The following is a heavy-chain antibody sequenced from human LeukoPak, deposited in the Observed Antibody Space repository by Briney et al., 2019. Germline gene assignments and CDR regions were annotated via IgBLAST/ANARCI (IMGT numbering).Heavy chain of an antibody. CDR2: INSDGSST. V-gene: IGHV3-74*01. CDR1: GFTFSSYW. J-gene: IGHJ4*02. Sequence: GGSLRLSCAASGFTFSSYWMHWVRQAPGKGLVWVSRINSDGSSTSYADSVKGRFTISRDNAKNTLYLQMNSLRAEDTAVYYCARPYSSGWWYFDYWGQGTLVTASS. D-gene: IGHD6-19*01. CDR3: ARPYSSGWWYFDY.